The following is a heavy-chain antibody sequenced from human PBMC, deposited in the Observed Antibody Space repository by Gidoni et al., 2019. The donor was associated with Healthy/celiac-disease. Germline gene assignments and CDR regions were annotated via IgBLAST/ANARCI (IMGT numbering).Heavy chain of an antibody. V-gene: IGHV3-21*01. D-gene: IGHD6-19*01. CDR1: GFTFSSYS. CDR2: SSSSSSYI. Sequence: EVQLVESGGGLVKPGGSLRPSCAASGFTFSSYSMNWVRQAPGKGLEWVSSSSSSSSYIYYADSVKGRFTISRDNAKNSLYLQMNSLRAEDTAVYYCARDALGIAVAGTLDYWGQGTLVTVSS. CDR3: ARDALGIAVAGTLDY. J-gene: IGHJ4*02.